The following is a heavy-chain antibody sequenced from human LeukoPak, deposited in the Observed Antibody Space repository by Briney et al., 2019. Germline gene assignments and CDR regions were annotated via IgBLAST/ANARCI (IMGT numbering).Heavy chain of an antibody. D-gene: IGHD3-22*01. V-gene: IGHV3-23*01. CDR3: AKDGLYYDGSEHVYYFDS. J-gene: IGHJ4*02. CDR1: GFTFSRSA. CDR2: IIYSGGAT. Sequence: GGSLRLSCAASGFTFSRSAMSWVRQGPGTGLEFVASIIYSGGATYYADSVKGRFTISRDNSKDTLYLQMNSLRAEDTALYYCAKDGLYYDGSEHVYYFDSWGQGTLVTVSS.